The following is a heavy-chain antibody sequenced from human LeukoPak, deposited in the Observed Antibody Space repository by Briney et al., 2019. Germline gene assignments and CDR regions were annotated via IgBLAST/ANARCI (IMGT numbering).Heavy chain of an antibody. D-gene: IGHD2-2*01. V-gene: IGHV3-74*01. CDR1: GSTFSSYW. CDR3: ATDIVVVPALFDY. J-gene: IGHJ4*02. Sequence: GGSLRLSCAASGSTFSSYWMHWVRQAPGKGLVWVSRINSDGSSTSYADSVKGRFTISRDNAKNTLYLQMNSLRAEDTAVYYCATDIVVVPALFDYWGQGTLVTVSS. CDR2: INSDGSST.